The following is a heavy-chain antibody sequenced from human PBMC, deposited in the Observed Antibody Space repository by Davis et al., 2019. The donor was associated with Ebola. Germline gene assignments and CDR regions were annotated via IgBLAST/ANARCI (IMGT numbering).Heavy chain of an antibody. Sequence: ASVKVSCKASGYTFINYGISWVRQAPGQGLEWMGIINPSGGSTSYAQKLQGRVTMTTDTSTSTAYMELRSLRSDDTAVYYCARDRDSSGYYYDAFDIWGQGTMVTVSS. V-gene: IGHV1-18*01. CDR2: INPSGGST. D-gene: IGHD3-22*01. CDR1: GYTFINYG. CDR3: ARDRDSSGYYYDAFDI. J-gene: IGHJ3*02.